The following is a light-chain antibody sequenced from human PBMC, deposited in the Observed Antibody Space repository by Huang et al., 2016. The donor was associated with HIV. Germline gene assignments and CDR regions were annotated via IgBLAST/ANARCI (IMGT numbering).Light chain of an antibody. CDR1: HSIGGT. Sequence: EIVMTQSPATLSVSPGEGATLSCRASHSIGGTLAWYRKKTGQAPRLLIYGASTRATGIPARFNGSGSGTDFTLTISSLQSEDFADYYCQQYNKWPPAFGQGTKVEIK. CDR2: GAS. J-gene: IGKJ1*01. CDR3: QQYNKWPPA. V-gene: IGKV3-15*01.